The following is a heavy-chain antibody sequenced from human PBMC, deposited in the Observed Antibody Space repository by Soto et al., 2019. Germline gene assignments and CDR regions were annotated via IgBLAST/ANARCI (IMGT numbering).Heavy chain of an antibody. D-gene: IGHD3-22*01. CDR2: IIPIFGTA. J-gene: IGHJ3*02. CDR3: ARAAEIVVAHDAFDI. V-gene: IGHV1-69*06. Sequence: SVKVSCKASGGTFSSYAISWVRQAPGQGLEWMGGIIPIFGTANYAQKFQGRVTITADKSTSTAYMELSSLRSEDTAVYYCARAAEIVVAHDAFDIWGQGTMVTVSS. CDR1: GGTFSSYA.